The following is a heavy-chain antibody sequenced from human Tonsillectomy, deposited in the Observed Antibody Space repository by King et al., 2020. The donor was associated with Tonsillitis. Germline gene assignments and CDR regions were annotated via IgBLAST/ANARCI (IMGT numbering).Heavy chain of an antibody. CDR3: ARELGNYYDSSGYDWFYS. D-gene: IGHD3-22*01. Sequence: VQLVESGGGLVQPGGSLRLSCAASGFTFSSYAMSWVRQAPGAGLEWISGISGSDGGTFYADSVRGRFTISRDTSENTVYLQMNSLRAEDTAVYYCARELGNYYDSSGYDWFYSWGQGTLVTVAS. CDR1: GFTFSSYA. CDR2: ISGSDGGT. V-gene: IGHV3-23*04. J-gene: IGHJ5*01.